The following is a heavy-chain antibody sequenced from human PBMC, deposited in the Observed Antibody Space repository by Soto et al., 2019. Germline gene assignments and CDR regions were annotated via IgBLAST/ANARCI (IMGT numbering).Heavy chain of an antibody. CDR2: IYSGGST. CDR3: ARAKMQLWPNYYDDGLDV. J-gene: IGHJ6*02. CDR1: GFTVSTNF. D-gene: IGHD5-18*01. V-gene: IGHV3-66*01. Sequence: EVQLMESGGGLVQPGGSLRLSCAASGFTVSTNFMTWVRQAPGKGLEWVSVIYSGGSTFYADSVKGRLTITRDNSENTLYFQMNSLRSEDTAVYYCARAKMQLWPNYYDDGLDVWGQGTTVTVSS.